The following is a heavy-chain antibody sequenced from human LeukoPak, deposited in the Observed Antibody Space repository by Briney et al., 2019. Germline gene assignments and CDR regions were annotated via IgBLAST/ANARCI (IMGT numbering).Heavy chain of an antibody. V-gene: IGHV3-30*04. J-gene: IGHJ5*02. Sequence: GGSLRLSCAASGFTFSSYAMHWVRQAPGKGLEGVAVISYDGSNKYYADSVKGRFTISRDNSKNTLYLQMNSLRAEDTAVYYCARDLGYCSSTSCYDNWFDPWGQGTLVTVSS. CDR3: ARDLGYCSSTSCYDNWFDP. CDR2: ISYDGSNK. CDR1: GFTFSSYA. D-gene: IGHD2-2*01.